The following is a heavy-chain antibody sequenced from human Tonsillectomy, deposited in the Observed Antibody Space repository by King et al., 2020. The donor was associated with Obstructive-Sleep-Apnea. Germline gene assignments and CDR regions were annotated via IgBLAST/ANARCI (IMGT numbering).Heavy chain of an antibody. J-gene: IGHJ5*02. Sequence: QLQESGPGLVKPSETLSLTCTVSVGSISSSSYYWGWIRQPPGKGLEWIGSIYYSGSTNYNPSLKSRVTISIDTSKNQSSLKLSSVTAADTAVYYCARVPYITGWSGWFDPWGQGTLVTVSS. CDR2: IYYSGST. CDR3: ARVPYITGWSGWFDP. D-gene: IGHD6-19*01. V-gene: IGHV4-39*07. CDR1: VGSISSSSYY.